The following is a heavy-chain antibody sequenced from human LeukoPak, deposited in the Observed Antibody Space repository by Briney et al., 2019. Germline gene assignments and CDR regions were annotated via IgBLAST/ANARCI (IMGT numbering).Heavy chain of an antibody. CDR3: ASSRGYNYSPPDY. D-gene: IGHD5-18*01. CDR1: GGSISSSSYY. CDR2: IYYSGST. V-gene: IGHV4-39*01. Sequence: PSETLSLTCTVSGGSISSSSYYWVWIRQPPGKGLEWIGSIYYSGSTYYNPSLKSRVTISVDTSKDQFSLKLSSVTAADTAVYYCASSRGYNYSPPDYWGQGTLVTVSS. J-gene: IGHJ4*02.